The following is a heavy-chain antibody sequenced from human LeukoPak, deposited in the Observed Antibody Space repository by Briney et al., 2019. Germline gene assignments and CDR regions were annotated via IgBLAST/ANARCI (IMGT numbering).Heavy chain of an antibody. D-gene: IGHD1-14*01. J-gene: IGHJ4*02. CDR3: AIHRSFDY. Sequence: KPSETLSLTCAVYGGSFSGYYWSWMRQPPGKGLEWIGEINHSGSTNYNPSLKSRVTISVDTSKNQFSLKLISVTAADTAVYYCAIHRSFDYWGQGTLVTVSS. CDR2: INHSGST. V-gene: IGHV4-34*01. CDR1: GGSFSGYY.